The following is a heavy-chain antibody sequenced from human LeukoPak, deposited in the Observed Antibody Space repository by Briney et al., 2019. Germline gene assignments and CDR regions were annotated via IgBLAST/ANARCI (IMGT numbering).Heavy chain of an antibody. CDR2: IYYSGST. CDR3: ARGQLVRAIDY. J-gene: IGHJ4*02. CDR1: GGSISSYY. Sequence: SETLSLTCTVSGGSISSYYWSWIRQPPGKGLEWIGYIYYSGSTNYNPSLKSRVTISVDTSKNQFSLKLSSVTAADTAVYYCARGQLVRAIDYWGQGTLVTVSS. V-gene: IGHV4-59*01. D-gene: IGHD6-13*01.